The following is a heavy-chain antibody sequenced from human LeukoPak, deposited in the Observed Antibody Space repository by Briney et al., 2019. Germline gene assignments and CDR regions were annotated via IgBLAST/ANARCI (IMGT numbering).Heavy chain of an antibody. CDR2: IFPGGGEI. CDR1: GFTFSTFA. CDR3: AKGTTGVDY. V-gene: IGHV3-23*01. Sequence: TGGSLRLSCAASGFTFSTFAMLWVRQPPGKVLEWVSSIFPGGGEIHYADSVRGRFTISRDNSKSILSLQMNSLRAEDTAIYYCAKGTTGVDYWGQGTLVTVSS. D-gene: IGHD1-1*01. J-gene: IGHJ4*02.